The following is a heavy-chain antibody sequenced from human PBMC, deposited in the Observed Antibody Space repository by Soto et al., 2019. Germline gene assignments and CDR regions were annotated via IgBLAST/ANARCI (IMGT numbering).Heavy chain of an antibody. Sequence: ASVKVSCKASGYTFTSYGISWVRQAPGQGLEWMGWISAYNGNTNYAQKLQGRVTMTTDTSTSTAYMELSSLRSEDTAVYYCASSIAVAGTAVRFDPWGQGTLVTVSS. D-gene: IGHD6-19*01. J-gene: IGHJ5*02. CDR2: ISAYNGNT. CDR3: ASSIAVAGTAVRFDP. V-gene: IGHV1-18*01. CDR1: GYTFTSYG.